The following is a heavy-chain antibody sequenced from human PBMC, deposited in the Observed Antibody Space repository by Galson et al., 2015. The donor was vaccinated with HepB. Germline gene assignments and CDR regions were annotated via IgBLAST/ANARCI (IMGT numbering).Heavy chain of an antibody. V-gene: IGHV3-21*01. CDR3: ARGRVAGTVDWFDP. CDR1: GFTFSSYS. Sequence: SLRLSCAASGFTFSSYSMNWVRQAPGKGLEWVSSISSSSSYIYYADSVKGRFTISRDNAKNSLYLQMNSLRAEDTAVYYCARGRVAGTVDWFDPWGQGTLVTVSS. CDR2: ISSSSSYI. J-gene: IGHJ5*02. D-gene: IGHD6-19*01.